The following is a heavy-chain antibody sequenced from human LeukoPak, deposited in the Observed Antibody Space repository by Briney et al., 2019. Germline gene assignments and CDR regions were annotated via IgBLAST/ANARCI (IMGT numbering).Heavy chain of an antibody. CDR3: ARHAYRSGWLDF. CDR1: GGSLSSSSYY. V-gene: IGHV4-39*01. CDR2: IYYSGGA. J-gene: IGHJ4*02. D-gene: IGHD6-19*01. Sequence: KPSETLRLTCTVSGGSLSSSSYYWGWIRQPPGKGLEWIRTIYYSGGAYYNPSLDRRVTISVDTSKNQFSLRLTSVTAADTAVYYCARHAYRSGWLDFWGQGTLVTVSA.